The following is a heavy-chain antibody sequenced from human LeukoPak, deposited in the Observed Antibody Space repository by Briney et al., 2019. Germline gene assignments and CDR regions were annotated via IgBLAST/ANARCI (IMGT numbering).Heavy chain of an antibody. D-gene: IGHD3-22*01. CDR2: IYYSGST. J-gene: IGHJ5*02. CDR1: GGSISSHY. Sequence: PSETLSLTCTVSGGSISSHYWSWIRQPPGKGLEWIGYIYYSGSTNYNSSLTSRVTISVDTSKNQFSLKLSSVTAADTAVYYCARGTGSSGYWFDPWGQGTLVTVSS. CDR3: ARGTGSSGYWFDP. V-gene: IGHV4-59*11.